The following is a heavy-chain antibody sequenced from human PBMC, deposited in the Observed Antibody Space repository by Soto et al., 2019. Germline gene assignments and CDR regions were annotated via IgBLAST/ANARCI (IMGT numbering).Heavy chain of an antibody. V-gene: IGHV1-69*12. Sequence: QVQLVQSGAEVKKPGSSVTVSCKASGGTFSSYAISWVRQAPGQGLEWMGGMIPIFGTANYAQKFQGRVTITADESTSTAYMELSSLRAADTAVYYCASAVDSRSWRYYYGMDVGGKGTTVTVSS. CDR3: ASAVDSRSWRYYYGMDV. CDR2: MIPIFGTA. J-gene: IGHJ6*04. D-gene: IGHD6-13*01. CDR1: GGTFSSYA.